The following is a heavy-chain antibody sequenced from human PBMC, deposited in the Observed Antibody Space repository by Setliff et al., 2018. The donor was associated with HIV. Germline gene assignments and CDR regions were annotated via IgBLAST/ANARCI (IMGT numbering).Heavy chain of an antibody. CDR3: ARYSSDWHTLDY. V-gene: IGHV3-33*01. CDR1: GFTFSNYG. CDR2: IWYDGSNQ. J-gene: IGHJ4*02. D-gene: IGHD6-25*01. Sequence: HLGGSLRLSCAASGFTFSNYGMHWVRQAPGKGLEWVAVIWYDGSNQNYADSVKGRLTVSRDNSNNTMYLQMNSLTPEDTAVYHCARYSSDWHTLDYWGQGTLVTVSS.